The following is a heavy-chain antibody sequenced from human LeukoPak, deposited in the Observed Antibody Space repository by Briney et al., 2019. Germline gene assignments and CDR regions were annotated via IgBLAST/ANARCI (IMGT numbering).Heavy chain of an antibody. Sequence: GGSLRLSCAASGFTFDDYGMSWVRQAPGKGLEWVSSITSSSMYIYYADSVKGRFTISRDNAKNSLSLQMNSLRAEDTAVYYCARDPYNGNYGDSYYYFMDAWGKGTTVTVSS. CDR2: ITSSSMYI. V-gene: IGHV3-21*01. CDR3: ARDPYNGNYGDSYYYFMDA. CDR1: GFTFDDYG. D-gene: IGHD1-26*01. J-gene: IGHJ6*03.